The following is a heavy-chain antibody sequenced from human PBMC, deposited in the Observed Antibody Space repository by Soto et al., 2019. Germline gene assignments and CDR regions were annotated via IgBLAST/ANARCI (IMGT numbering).Heavy chain of an antibody. CDR1: GYTLTELS. J-gene: IGHJ4*02. CDR2: FDPEDGET. CDR3: APVRRIVGATIGLSFGY. V-gene: IGHV1-24*01. Sequence: VASVKVSCKVSGYTLTELSMHWVRQAPGKGLEWMGGFDPEDGETIYAQKFQGRVTMTEDTSTDTAYMELSSLRSEDTAVYYCAPVRRIVGATIGLSFGYWGQGTLVTVS. D-gene: IGHD1-26*01.